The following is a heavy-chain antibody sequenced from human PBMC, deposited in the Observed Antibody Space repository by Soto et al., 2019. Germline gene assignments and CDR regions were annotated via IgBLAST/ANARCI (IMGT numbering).Heavy chain of an antibody. J-gene: IGHJ4*02. CDR2: IYYNDDR. V-gene: IGHV2-5*01. D-gene: IGHD5-12*01. CDR3: AHSDGGYEIIYFDF. Sequence: SGPTLVNPTQTLTLTCTFSGFSFTTAGVAVGWIRQTPGGALEWLTPIYYNDDRRFSPSLKTRLTITGDTSKNQVVLSLTNVDPGDTATYFCAHSDGGYEIIYFDFWGQGIPVTVSS. CDR1: GFSFTTAGVA.